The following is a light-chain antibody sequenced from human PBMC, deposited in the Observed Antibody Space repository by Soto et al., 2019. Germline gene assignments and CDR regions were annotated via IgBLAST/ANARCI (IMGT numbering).Light chain of an antibody. J-gene: IGKJ2*01. V-gene: IGKV1-5*03. CDR1: QDINGW. Sequence: DIQLTQFPPTLSASVGDRVIITCRTSQDINGWLAWYRQKPGKDPNRLIYEASTLHTGVPSRFSRGGSGTEFTLTISSLQPDDSATLYCQQYNSDPHTFGQGTRLEIK. CDR2: EAS. CDR3: QQYNSDPHT.